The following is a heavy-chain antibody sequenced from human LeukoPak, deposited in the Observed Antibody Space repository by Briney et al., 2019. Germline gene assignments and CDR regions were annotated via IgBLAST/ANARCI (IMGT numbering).Heavy chain of an antibody. CDR3: ARVRGYSGYDFDY. D-gene: IGHD5-12*01. Sequence: PGGSLRLSCAASGFTFSSYAMHWVRQAPGKGLEYVSAISSNGGSTYYANSVKGRFTISRDNSKNTLYLQMGSLRAEDMAVYYCARVRGYSGYDFDYWGQGTLVTVSS. CDR1: GFTFSSYA. J-gene: IGHJ4*02. V-gene: IGHV3-64*01. CDR2: ISSNGGST.